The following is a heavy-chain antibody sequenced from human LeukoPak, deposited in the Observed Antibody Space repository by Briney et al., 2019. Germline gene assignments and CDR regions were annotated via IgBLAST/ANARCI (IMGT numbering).Heavy chain of an antibody. Sequence: ASVKVSCKAFGYTFTGYWMHWVRQAPGQGPEWMGWINPNSGGTNHAQKFQGRVTMTRDTSISTAYMELSRLRSDDTAVYYCARYSRGDAFDIWGQGTKVTVSS. J-gene: IGHJ3*02. D-gene: IGHD1-26*01. CDR1: GYTFTGYW. CDR3: ARYSRGDAFDI. CDR2: INPNSGGT. V-gene: IGHV1-2*02.